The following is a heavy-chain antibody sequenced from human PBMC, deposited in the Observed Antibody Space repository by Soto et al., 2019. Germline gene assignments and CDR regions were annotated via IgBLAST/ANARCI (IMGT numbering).Heavy chain of an antibody. CDR1: GFTFSSYA. CDR2: ISGSGGST. Sequence: GGSLRLSCAASGFTFSSYAMSWVRQAPGKGLEWVSGISGSGGSTYYADSVKGRFTISRHNSKNTMYLQMNSLRAEDTALYYCAKVTISGYYYVEYFQHWGQGTLVTVSS. CDR3: AKVTISGYYYVEYFQH. V-gene: IGHV3-23*01. J-gene: IGHJ1*01. D-gene: IGHD3-22*01.